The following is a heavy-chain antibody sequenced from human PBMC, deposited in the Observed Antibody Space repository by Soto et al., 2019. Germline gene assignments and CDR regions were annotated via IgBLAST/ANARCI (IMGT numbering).Heavy chain of an antibody. D-gene: IGHD6-19*01. CDR2: IWYDGSNK. CDR3: ARVSGWSLDY. Sequence: QVQLVESGGGVVQPGRSLRLSCAASGFTFSTSGMHWVRQAPGKGLEWVAIIWYDGSNKYYEDSVKGRFTISRDNSKNTLSLQMNSLRAEDTAVYYCARVSGWSLDYWGQGTLVTVSS. CDR1: GFTFSTSG. J-gene: IGHJ4*02. V-gene: IGHV3-33*01.